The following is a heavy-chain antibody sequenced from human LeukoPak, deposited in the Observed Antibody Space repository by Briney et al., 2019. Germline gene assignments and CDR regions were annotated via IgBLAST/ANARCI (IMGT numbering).Heavy chain of an antibody. J-gene: IGHJ4*02. CDR1: GFDVSTNY. CDR3: ARAGRRLLFLDS. V-gene: IGHV3-11*04. Sequence: PGGSLRLSCVVSGFDVSTNYMTWVRQVPGKGLEWVSYISGSGSTIYYGDSVKGRFTISRDDAKKSVYLQMNSLRAEDTAVYYCARAGRRLLFLDSWGLGTLVTVSS. D-gene: IGHD6-6*01. CDR2: ISGSGSTI.